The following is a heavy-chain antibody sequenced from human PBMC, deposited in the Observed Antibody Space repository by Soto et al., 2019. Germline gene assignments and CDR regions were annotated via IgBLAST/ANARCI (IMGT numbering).Heavy chain of an antibody. CDR2: ISAHNGNT. CDR3: ARGRSGDY. J-gene: IGHJ4*02. V-gene: IGHV1-18*01. Sequence: QVHLVQSGAEVKKPGASVKVSCKASGYTFTSYGITWVRQAPGQGLEWMGWISAHNGNTDYAQKLQGRVSVTRDTSTSTAYMELRSLRSDDTAVDYCARGRSGDYWGQGSLVTVSS. CDR1: GYTFTSYG.